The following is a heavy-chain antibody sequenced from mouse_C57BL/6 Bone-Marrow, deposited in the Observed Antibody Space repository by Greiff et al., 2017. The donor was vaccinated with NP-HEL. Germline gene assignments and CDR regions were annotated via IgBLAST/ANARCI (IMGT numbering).Heavy chain of an antibody. V-gene: IGHV10-1*01. Sequence: EAGGGLVQPKGSLKDSCAASGFSFNTYAMNWVRQAPGKGLEWVARIRSKSNNYATYYADSVKDRFTISRDDSESMLYLQMNNLKTEDTAMYYCVRDYGSSPLYYAMDYWGQGTSVTVSS. CDR3: VRDYGSSPLYYAMDY. CDR1: GFSFNTYA. J-gene: IGHJ4*01. CDR2: IRSKSNNYAT. D-gene: IGHD1-1*01.